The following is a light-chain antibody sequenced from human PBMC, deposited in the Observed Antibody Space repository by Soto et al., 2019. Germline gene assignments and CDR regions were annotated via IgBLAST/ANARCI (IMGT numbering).Light chain of an antibody. J-gene: IGKJ5*01. CDR3: QQSYSTPIT. CDR1: QSLSSSQ. Sequence: EIVLTQSPGTLSLSPGERATLSCRASQSLSSSQLAWYQQKPGQAPRLLIHDASSRATGSGSGTDFTLTISSLQPEDFATYYCQQSYSTPITFGQGTRLDIK. CDR2: DAS. V-gene: IGKV3D-20*02.